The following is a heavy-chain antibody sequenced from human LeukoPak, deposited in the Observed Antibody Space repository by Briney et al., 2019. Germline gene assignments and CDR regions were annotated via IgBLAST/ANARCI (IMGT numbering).Heavy chain of an antibody. J-gene: IGHJ4*02. D-gene: IGHD4-17*01. V-gene: IGHV3-21*01. Sequence: GGSLRLSCAASGFTFSSYSMNWVRQAPGKGLEWVSSISSSSSYIYYADPVKGRFTISRDNAKNSLYLQMNSLRAEDTAVYYCLCYGDYAGFDYWGQGTLVTVSS. CDR2: ISSSSSYI. CDR3: LCYGDYAGFDY. CDR1: GFTFSSYS.